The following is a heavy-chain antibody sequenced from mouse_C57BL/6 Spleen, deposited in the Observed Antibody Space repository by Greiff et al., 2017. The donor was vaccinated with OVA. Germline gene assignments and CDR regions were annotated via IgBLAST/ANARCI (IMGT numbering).Heavy chain of an antibody. CDR3: ARSGRYYYGALDY. CDR2: INPNNGGT. D-gene: IGHD1-1*01. Sequence: EVKLMESGPELVKPGASVKMSCKASGYTFTDYNMHWVKQSHGKSLEWIGYINPNNGGTSYNQKFKGKATLTVNKSSSTAYMELRSLTSEDSAVYYCARSGRYYYGALDYWGQGTTLTVSS. V-gene: IGHV1-22*01. J-gene: IGHJ2*01. CDR1: GYTFTDYN.